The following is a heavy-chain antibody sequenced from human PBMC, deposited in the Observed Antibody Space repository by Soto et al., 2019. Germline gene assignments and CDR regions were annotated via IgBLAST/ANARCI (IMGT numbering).Heavy chain of an antibody. CDR1: GGSISSGGYY. CDR3: ARDLYYDILTGYFSDAFDI. J-gene: IGHJ3*02. D-gene: IGHD3-9*01. V-gene: IGHV4-31*03. Sequence: PSETLSLTCTVSGGSISSGGYYWSWIRQHPGKGLEWIGYIYYSGSTYYNPSLKSRVTISVDTSKNQLSLKLSSVTAADTAVYYCARDLYYDILTGYFSDAFDIWGQGTMVTVSS. CDR2: IYYSGST.